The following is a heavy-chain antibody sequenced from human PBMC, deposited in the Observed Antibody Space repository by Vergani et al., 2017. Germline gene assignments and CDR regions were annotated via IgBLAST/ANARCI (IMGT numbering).Heavy chain of an antibody. CDR3: GRGQSGYCTGDICYIHPWFES. V-gene: IGHV4-59*01. D-gene: IGHD2-15*01. CDR2: MYHSGST. J-gene: IGHJ5*01. Sequence: QVRLQESGPGLVKPSETLSLTCSVSGGSMSGYYWSWIRQPPGKELEWIGYMYHSGSTNYNPSLETRVTISGDTSKNQFSLKLNSVTAADTAVYYCGRGQSGYCTGDICYIHPWFESWGQGTLVTVSS. CDR1: GGSMSGYY.